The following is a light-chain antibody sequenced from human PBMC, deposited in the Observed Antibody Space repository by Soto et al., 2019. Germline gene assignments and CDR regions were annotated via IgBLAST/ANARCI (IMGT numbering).Light chain of an antibody. CDR2: DAS. Sequence: DIEMTQSPSSLSASVGDRVTIAGQASQDITTYLHWCQQTPGKAPKLLIYDASNLETGVPSRFSGSGSGTDFTFTISSLQPEDIATYYCQQYDNLPLTFGGGTKVDIK. J-gene: IGKJ4*01. V-gene: IGKV1-33*01. CDR3: QQYDNLPLT. CDR1: QDITTY.